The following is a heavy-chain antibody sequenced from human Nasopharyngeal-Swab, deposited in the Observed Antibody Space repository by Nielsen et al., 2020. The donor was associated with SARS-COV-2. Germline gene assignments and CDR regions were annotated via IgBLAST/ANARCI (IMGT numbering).Heavy chain of an antibody. CDR1: GFSVSYNY. CDR2: IYSRGET. D-gene: IGHD6-13*01. V-gene: IGHV3-53*01. Sequence: GGSLRLSCEVSGFSVSYNYISWVRQAPGKGPEWVAVIYSRGETHYTDSVRGRFTISRDNSKNMVNLQLNSLRAEDTAVYYCASMDFIASRDYWGQGTLVTVSS. CDR3: ASMDFIASRDY. J-gene: IGHJ4*02.